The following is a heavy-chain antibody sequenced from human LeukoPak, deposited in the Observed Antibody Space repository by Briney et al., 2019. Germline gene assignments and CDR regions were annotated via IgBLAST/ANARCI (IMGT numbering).Heavy chain of an antibody. D-gene: IGHD2-2*01. CDR3: AMDPGVPAAPSVY. CDR1: GFTFSPYS. Sequence: GGSLRLSCAASGFTFSPYSMNWVRQAPGKGLDWVSYISSSGTFIYYADSVKGRFTVSRDNAKNLLFLQMDSLRVEDTAVYYCAMDPGVPAAPSVYCGLGTLVTVSS. V-gene: IGHV3-21*01. CDR2: ISSSGTFI. J-gene: IGHJ4*02.